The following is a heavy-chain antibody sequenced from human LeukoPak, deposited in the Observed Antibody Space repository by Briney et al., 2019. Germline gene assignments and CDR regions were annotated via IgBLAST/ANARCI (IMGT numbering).Heavy chain of an antibody. V-gene: IGHV3-23*01. CDR2: ISGSGGST. J-gene: IGHJ4*02. CDR3: VRDYGYYFDY. D-gene: IGHD4-17*01. CDR1: GFTFSSYA. Sequence: GGSLRLSCAASGFTFSSYAMSWVRQAPGKGLEWVSAISGSGGSTYYADSAKGRFTISRDNSKNTLYLQMNSLRAEDTAVYYCVRDYGYYFDYWGQGTLVTVSS.